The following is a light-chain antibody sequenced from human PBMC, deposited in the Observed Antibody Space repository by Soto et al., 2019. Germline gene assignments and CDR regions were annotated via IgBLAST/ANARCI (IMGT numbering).Light chain of an antibody. V-gene: IGLV2-18*01. CDR1: SSDVGDYNY. J-gene: IGLJ1*01. CDR3: SLYTSENTYV. CDR2: EAS. Sequence: QSALTQPPSASGSPGQSVTISCTGTSSDVGDYNYVSWYQQHPGKAPKVMIYEASNRPSGVPDRFSGSKSGNTASLTISGLQAADEADYYCSLYTSENTYVFGTGTKVTVL.